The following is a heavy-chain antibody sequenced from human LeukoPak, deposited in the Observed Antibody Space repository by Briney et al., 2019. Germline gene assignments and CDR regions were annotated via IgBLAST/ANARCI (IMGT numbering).Heavy chain of an antibody. Sequence: GGSLRLSCAASGFTFDDYAMHWVRQAPGKGLEWVSLISWDGGSTYYADSVKGRFTISRDNSKNSLYLQMNSLRTEDTALYYCAKSITGTTIGGFDYWGQGTLVTVSS. J-gene: IGHJ4*02. V-gene: IGHV3-43*02. CDR1: GFTFDDYA. D-gene: IGHD1-7*01. CDR3: AKSITGTTIGGFDY. CDR2: ISWDGGST.